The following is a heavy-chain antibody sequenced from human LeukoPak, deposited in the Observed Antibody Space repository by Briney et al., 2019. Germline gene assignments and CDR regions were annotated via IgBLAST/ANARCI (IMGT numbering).Heavy chain of an antibody. J-gene: IGHJ4*02. CDR1: GFTFSSYS. CDR2: ISSSSSYI. V-gene: IGHV3-21*01. CDR3: ARDLDYDILTGYDY. Sequence: GGSLRLSCVASGFTFSSYSMNWVRQAPGKGLEWVSSISSSSSYIYYADSVKGRFTISRDNAKNSLYLQMNSLRAEDTAVYYCARDLDYDILTGYDYWGQGTLVTVSS. D-gene: IGHD3-9*01.